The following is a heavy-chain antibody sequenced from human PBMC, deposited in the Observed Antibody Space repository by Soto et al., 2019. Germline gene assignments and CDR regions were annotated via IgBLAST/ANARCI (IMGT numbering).Heavy chain of an antibody. J-gene: IGHJ6*02. CDR2: ISYDGSNK. Sequence: GGSLRLSCAASGFTFSSYGMHWVRQAPGKGLEWVAVISYDGSNKYYADSVKGRFTISRDNSKNTLYLQMNSLRAEDTAVYYCAKDYSSSWYLSVYYYYGMDVWGQGTTVTVSS. CDR3: AKDYSSSWYLSVYYYYGMDV. V-gene: IGHV3-30*18. CDR1: GFTFSSYG. D-gene: IGHD6-13*01.